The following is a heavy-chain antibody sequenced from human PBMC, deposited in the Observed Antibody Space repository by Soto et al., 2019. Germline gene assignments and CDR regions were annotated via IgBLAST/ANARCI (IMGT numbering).Heavy chain of an antibody. CDR2: ISSTTNYI. CDR1: GFTFTRYS. J-gene: IGHJ4*03. Sequence: GGSLRLSCAASGFTFTRYSMNWVRQAPGKGLEWVSSISSTTNYIYYGDSMKGRFTISRDNGKNSLYLEMHSLRAEDTAVYYCARESEDLTSNFDYWGQGTPVTVSS. CDR3: ARESEDLTSNFDY. V-gene: IGHV3-21*06.